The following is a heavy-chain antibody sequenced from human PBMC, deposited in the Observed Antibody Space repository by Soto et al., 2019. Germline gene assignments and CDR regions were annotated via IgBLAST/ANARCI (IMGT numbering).Heavy chain of an antibody. D-gene: IGHD3-3*01. CDR2: IIPISETT. V-gene: IGHV1-69*01. J-gene: IGHJ2*01. CDR1: GGTFSSYA. CDR3: AKLEGHPQEYWYLDF. Sequence: QVQLVQSGAEVKKPGSSVKVSCKASGGTFSSYAISWVRQAPGQGLEWMGGIIPISETTNYAQKFQGRVTMTADDSKNTLYAQRTSLRAADTAVYYCAKLEGHPQEYWYLDFGGRGTLVTASS.